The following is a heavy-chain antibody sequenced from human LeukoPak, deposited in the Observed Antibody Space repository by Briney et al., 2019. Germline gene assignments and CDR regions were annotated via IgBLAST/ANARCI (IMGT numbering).Heavy chain of an antibody. CDR2: ISAYNGNT. Sequence: ASVKVSCKASGYTFTSYGISWVRQAPGQGLEWMGWISAYNGNTNYAQKLQGRVTMTTDTSTSTAYMELRSLRSDDTAVYYCARGSDSSGWYRTHYYYYGMDVWGQGTTVTVSS. D-gene: IGHD6-19*01. CDR3: ARGSDSSGWYRTHYYYYGMDV. J-gene: IGHJ6*02. V-gene: IGHV1-18*01. CDR1: GYTFTSYG.